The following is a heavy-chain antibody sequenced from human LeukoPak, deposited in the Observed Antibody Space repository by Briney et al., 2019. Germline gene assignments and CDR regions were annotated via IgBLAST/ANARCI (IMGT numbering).Heavy chain of an antibody. CDR1: GYTFTSYY. CDR3: ARDYCTNGICYPWTD. CDR2: INPSGGST. V-gene: IGHV1-46*01. J-gene: IGHJ4*02. D-gene: IGHD2-8*01. Sequence: ASVKVSCKASGYTFTSYYMHWVRQAPGQGLEWMGVINPSGGSTSYAQKFQGRVTMTRDTSTSTVYMELSSLRSEDTAVYYCARDYCTNGICYPWTDWGQGTLVTVSS.